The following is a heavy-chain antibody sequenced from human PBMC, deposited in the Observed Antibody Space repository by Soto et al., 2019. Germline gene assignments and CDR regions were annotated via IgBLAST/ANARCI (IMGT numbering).Heavy chain of an antibody. CDR3: VSWVSAHFDS. CDR1: RFTSGYHA. V-gene: IGHV3-23*01. D-gene: IGHD6-13*01. CDR2: ISSNGENT. J-gene: IGHJ4*01. Sequence: GGSLRLSCAASRFTSGYHALNWVRQAPGKGLEWVSTISSNGENTHYADSVKGRFIISSDNSSNTVALQMNSLRVEGTAVYYCVSWVSAHFDSWGHGTLVTVSS.